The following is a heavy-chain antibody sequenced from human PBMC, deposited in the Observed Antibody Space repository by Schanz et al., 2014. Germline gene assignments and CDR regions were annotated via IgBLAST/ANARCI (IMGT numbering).Heavy chain of an antibody. V-gene: IGHV3-48*01. CDR2: ITYNGGTI. CDR1: GITFSSHS. Sequence: EVHLVESGGGLVQPGGSLRLSCAASGITFSSHSFNWVRQAPGKGLEWISYITYNGGTIYYADSVKGRFTISRDNAKNSLYLEMNSLRPEDTAVYYCARLDPYCRSGTCSRAFDFWGQGTLVTVSS. J-gene: IGHJ4*02. D-gene: IGHD2-15*01. CDR3: ARLDPYCRSGTCSRAFDF.